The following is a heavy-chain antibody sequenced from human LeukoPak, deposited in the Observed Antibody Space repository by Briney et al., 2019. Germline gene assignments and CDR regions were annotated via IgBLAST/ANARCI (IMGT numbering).Heavy chain of an antibody. CDR2: LSDSGGKT. V-gene: IGHV3-23*01. J-gene: IGHJ4*02. CDR3: AKVGLRLGGDY. D-gene: IGHD4-17*01. CDR1: GFVFSSYA. Sequence: GGSLRLSCAASGFVFSSYAMSWVRQAPGKGLEWVSTLSDSGGKTYYADSVKGRFTISRDNSKNTLYLKMNSLRAEDTAVYYCAKVGLRLGGDYWGQGTLVTVSS.